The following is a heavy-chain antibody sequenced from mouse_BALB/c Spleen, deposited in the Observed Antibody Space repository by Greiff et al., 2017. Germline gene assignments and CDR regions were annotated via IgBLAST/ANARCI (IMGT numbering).Heavy chain of an antibody. CDR2: ISSGGSYT. CDR1: GFTFSSYA. CDR3: ARITSSYAMDY. D-gene: IGHD1-1*01. J-gene: IGHJ4*01. V-gene: IGHV5-9-4*01. Sequence: EVKLMESGGGLVKPGGSLKLSCAASGFTFSSYAMSWVRQSPEKRLEWVAEISSGGSYTYYPDTVTGRFTISRDNAKNTLYLEMSSLRSEDTAMYYCARITSSYAMDYWGQGTSVTVSS.